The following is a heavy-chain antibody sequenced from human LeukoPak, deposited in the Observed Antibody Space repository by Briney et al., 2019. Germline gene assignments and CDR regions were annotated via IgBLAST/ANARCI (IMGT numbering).Heavy chain of an antibody. CDR3: TKGAAAGPKYFQH. V-gene: IGHV3-23*01. CDR2: IDGSGVGT. Sequence: PGGSLRLSCAASGFTFSSYVMRWVRQAPGKGLEWVSTIDGSGVGTYYADSVKGRFTTSRDSSKSTLYLHMNSLRAEDTAVYYCTKGAAAGPKYFQHWGQGTLVTVSS. D-gene: IGHD6-13*01. CDR1: GFTFSSYV. J-gene: IGHJ1*01.